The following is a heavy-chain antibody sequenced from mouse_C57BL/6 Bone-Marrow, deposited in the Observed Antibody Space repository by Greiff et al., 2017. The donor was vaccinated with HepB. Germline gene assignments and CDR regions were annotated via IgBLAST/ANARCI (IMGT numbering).Heavy chain of an antibody. Sequence: QVQLQQSGAELVRPGTSVKVSCKASGYAFTNYLIEWVKQRPGQGLEWIGVINPGSGGTNYNEKFKGKATLTADKSSSTAYMQLSSLTSEDSAVDFCARFDYDEAWFAYWGQGTLVTVSA. CDR2: INPGSGGT. J-gene: IGHJ3*01. D-gene: IGHD2-4*01. CDR1: GYAFTNYL. V-gene: IGHV1-54*01. CDR3: ARFDYDEAWFAY.